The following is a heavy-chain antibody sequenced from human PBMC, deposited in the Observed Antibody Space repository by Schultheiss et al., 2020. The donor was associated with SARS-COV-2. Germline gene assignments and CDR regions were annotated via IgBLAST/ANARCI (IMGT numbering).Heavy chain of an antibody. J-gene: IGHJ4*02. V-gene: IGHV5-51*01. CDR3: ARQPIGDYDSIWYFDY. Sequence: GESLKISCKGSGYSFTSYWIGWVRQMPGKGLEWMGIIYPGDSDTRYSPSFQGQVTISADKSISTAYLQWSSLKASDTAMYYCARQPIGDYDSIWYFDYWGQGTLVTVSS. CDR2: IYPGDSDT. CDR1: GYSFTSYW. D-gene: IGHD3-22*01.